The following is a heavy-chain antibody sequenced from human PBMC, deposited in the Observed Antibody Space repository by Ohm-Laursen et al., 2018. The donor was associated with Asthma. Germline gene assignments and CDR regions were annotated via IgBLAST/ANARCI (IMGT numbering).Heavy chain of an antibody. J-gene: IGHJ4*02. CDR2: ISYDGSNK. CDR3: ARGTAVAGDLNPFDY. V-gene: IGHV3-30-3*01. Sequence: SLRLSCTASGFTFSSYAMHWVRQAPGKGLEWVAVISYDGSNKYYADSVKGRFTISRDNSKNTLYLQMNSLRAEDTAVYYCARGTAVAGDLNPFDYWGQGTLVTVSS. CDR1: GFTFSSYA. D-gene: IGHD6-19*01.